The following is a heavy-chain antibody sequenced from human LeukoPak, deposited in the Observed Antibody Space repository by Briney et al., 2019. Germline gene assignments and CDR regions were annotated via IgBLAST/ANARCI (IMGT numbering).Heavy chain of an antibody. CDR3: ARGFWSGYTVDY. V-gene: IGHV3-74*01. CDR2: INSDVNST. Sequence: GGSLRLSCAASGFTFSSYWMHWVRQAPGKGLVWVSRINSDVNSTSYADSVKGRFTISRDNAKNTLYLQMDSLRAEDTAVYYCARGFWSGYTVDYWGQGTLVTVSS. J-gene: IGHJ4*02. D-gene: IGHD3-3*01. CDR1: GFTFSSYW.